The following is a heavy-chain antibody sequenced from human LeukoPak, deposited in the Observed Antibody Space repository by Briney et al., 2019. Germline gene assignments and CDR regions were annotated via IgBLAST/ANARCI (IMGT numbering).Heavy chain of an antibody. CDR3: ARGQGTVTTH. D-gene: IGHD4-17*01. J-gene: IGHJ4*02. Sequence: SETLSLTCAVSGGSFSGYYWTWIRQPPGKGLEWIGEINHSGSANYNPSLKSRVTISLDTSKNQFSLKLSSVAAADTAVYYCARGQGTVTTHWGQGTLVTVSS. V-gene: IGHV4-34*01. CDR2: INHSGSA. CDR1: GGSFSGYY.